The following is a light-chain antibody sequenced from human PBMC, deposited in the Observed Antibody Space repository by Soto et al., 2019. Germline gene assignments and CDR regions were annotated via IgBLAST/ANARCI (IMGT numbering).Light chain of an antibody. J-gene: IGKJ2*01. V-gene: IGKV1-8*01. CDR1: HRLNTY. CDR3: QQYFSYPYT. CDR2: GVS. Sequence: ATRMTQSPSSLSASTGDRVTITCRASHRLNTYLAWYQQKPGTAPKLLIYGVSSLQTGVPSRFSGSGSGTDFTLIISSLQSEDFATYYCQQYFSYPYTFGQGTKVDIK.